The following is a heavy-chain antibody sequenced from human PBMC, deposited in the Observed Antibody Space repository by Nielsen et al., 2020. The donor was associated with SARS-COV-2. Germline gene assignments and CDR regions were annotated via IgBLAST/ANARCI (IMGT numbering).Heavy chain of an antibody. D-gene: IGHD1-14*01. V-gene: IGHV1-69*13. J-gene: IGHJ4*02. CDR2: IIPIFGTA. Sequence: SVKVSCKASGGTFSSYAISWVRQAPGQGLEWMGGIIPIFGTANYAQKFQGRVTITADESTSTAYMELSSLRSDDTAVYYCARDLAGAHRSFDYWGQGTLVTVSS. CDR1: GGTFSSYA. CDR3: ARDLAGAHRSFDY.